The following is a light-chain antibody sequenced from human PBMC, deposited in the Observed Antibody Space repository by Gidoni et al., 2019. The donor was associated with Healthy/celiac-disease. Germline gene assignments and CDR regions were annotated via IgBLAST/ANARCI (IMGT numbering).Light chain of an antibody. CDR1: HIGSKS. CDR2: DYS. J-gene: IGLJ3*02. Sequence: VLTQPPTWSTAPGQTARITCGGNHIGSKSVHWYQQKPGQAPVLVVYDYSDRPSGIPERFSGSNSGNTATLTISRVEAGDEADYYCQVWDSSSDHPWVFGGGTKLTVL. CDR3: QVWDSSSDHPWV. V-gene: IGLV3-21*02.